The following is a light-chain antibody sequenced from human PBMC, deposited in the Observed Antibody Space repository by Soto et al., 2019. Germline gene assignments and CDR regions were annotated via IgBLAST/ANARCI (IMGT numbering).Light chain of an antibody. CDR3: QQSYSLPHT. CDR2: GAS. V-gene: IGKV3-15*01. J-gene: IGKJ2*01. CDR1: QSVSSN. Sequence: EIVMTQSPATLSVSPWERAIFSLRASQSVSSNLAWHQQKPGQAPRLLIHGASTRATGIPAKFSGSGSGTDFTLTISSLQPEDFATYYCQQSYSLPHTFGQGTKVDIK.